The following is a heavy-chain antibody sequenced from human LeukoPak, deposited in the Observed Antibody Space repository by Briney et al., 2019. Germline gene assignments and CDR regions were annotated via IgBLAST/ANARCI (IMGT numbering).Heavy chain of an antibody. Sequence: GGSLRLSCAASGFTFSSYVMSWVRQAPGKGLEWVSAISGRGGSTYYADSVKGRFTISRDNSKNTLYLQMNSLRAEDTAVYYCAKDNSRIYYDSSGYQDAFDIWGQGTMVTVSS. V-gene: IGHV3-23*01. CDR3: AKDNSRIYYDSSGYQDAFDI. D-gene: IGHD3-22*01. CDR2: ISGRGGST. J-gene: IGHJ3*02. CDR1: GFTFSSYV.